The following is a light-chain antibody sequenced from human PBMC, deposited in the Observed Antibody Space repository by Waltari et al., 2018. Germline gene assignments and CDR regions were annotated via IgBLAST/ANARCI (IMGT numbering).Light chain of an antibody. V-gene: IGLV1-44*01. CDR3: AAWDDGLNGVV. J-gene: IGLJ2*01. Sequence: QSVLTQPPSASGTPGQRVTISCSGGSPTLGSDTVNWYQQVPGTAPRLVIYLSDQRPSGVPDRFSGSKSGTSGSLAISGLQSEDEAYYYCAAWDDGLNGVVFGGGTKLTVL. CDR1: SPTLGSDT. CDR2: LSD.